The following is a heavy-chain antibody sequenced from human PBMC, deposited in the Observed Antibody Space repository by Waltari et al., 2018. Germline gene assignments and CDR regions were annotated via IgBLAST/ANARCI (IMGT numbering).Heavy chain of an antibody. Sequence: QVQLVQSGAEVKKPGASVKVSCNASGYTFTGYSMHWVRQAPGQGLEWMGRINPNSGGTNYAQKFQGRVTMTRDTSISTAYMELSRLRSDDTAVYYCARPLAVAGTPQGGAPDYWGQGTLVTVSS. CDR1: GYTFTGYS. D-gene: IGHD6-19*01. V-gene: IGHV1-2*06. J-gene: IGHJ4*02. CDR2: INPNSGGT. CDR3: ARPLAVAGTPQGGAPDY.